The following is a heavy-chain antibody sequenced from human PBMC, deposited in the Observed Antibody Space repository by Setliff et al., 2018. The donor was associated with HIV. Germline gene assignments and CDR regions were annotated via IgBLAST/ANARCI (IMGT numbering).Heavy chain of an antibody. Sequence: PGGSLRLSCAASGFTFSSNWMSWVRQAPGKGLEWVANIKQDGSEKYYVDSVKGRFTISRDNAKNSLFLQVNSLRAEDTAVYYCASAPLTTVTTGPRYYLDSWGQGTLVTVSS. V-gene: IGHV3-7*01. J-gene: IGHJ4*02. D-gene: IGHD4-17*01. CDR3: ASAPLTTVTTGPRYYLDS. CDR2: IKQDGSEK. CDR1: GFTFSSNW.